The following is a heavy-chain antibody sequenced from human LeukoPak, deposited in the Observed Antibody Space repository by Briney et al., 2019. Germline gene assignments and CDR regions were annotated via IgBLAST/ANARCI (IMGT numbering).Heavy chain of an antibody. CDR2: IKSKTDGGTT. CDR1: AFTFCNAW. Sequence: AVSLRLTCAASAFTFCNAWMSRVPPAPGKGLEWVGHIKSKTDGGTTDYAARVKGRFTISGDDSKNTLYLQMNSLKIEDTAVYYCTTLGPGYCSSTSCSAFDYWGQGTLVTVSS. J-gene: IGHJ4*02. D-gene: IGHD2-2*01. CDR3: TTLGPGYCSSTSCSAFDY. V-gene: IGHV3-15*01.